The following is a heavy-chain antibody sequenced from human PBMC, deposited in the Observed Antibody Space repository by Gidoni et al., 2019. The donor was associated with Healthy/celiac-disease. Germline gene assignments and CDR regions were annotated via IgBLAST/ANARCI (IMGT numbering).Heavy chain of an antibody. J-gene: IGHJ6*02. CDR1: GFTVSSNY. CDR2: IYSGGST. Sequence: EVQLVESGGGLVQPGGSLSLSCAASGFTVSSNYMSWVRQAPGKGLEWVSVIYSGGSTYYADSVKGRFTISRDNSKNTLYLQMNSLRAEDTAVYYCARDQPPVYYYYGMDVWGQGTTVTVSS. V-gene: IGHV3-66*01. CDR3: ARDQPPVYYYYGMDV.